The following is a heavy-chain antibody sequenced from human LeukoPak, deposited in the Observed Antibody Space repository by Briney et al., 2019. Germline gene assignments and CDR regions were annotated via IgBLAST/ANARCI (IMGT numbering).Heavy chain of an antibody. Sequence: SETLSLTCAVYGGSFSGYYWSWIRQPPGKGLEWIGEINHSGSTNYNPSLKSRVTISVDTSKNQFSLKLSSVTAADTAVYYCARRTLAVAGLDYWGQGTLVTVSS. CDR3: ARRTLAVAGLDY. D-gene: IGHD6-19*01. V-gene: IGHV4-34*01. J-gene: IGHJ4*02. CDR2: INHSGST. CDR1: GGSFSGYY.